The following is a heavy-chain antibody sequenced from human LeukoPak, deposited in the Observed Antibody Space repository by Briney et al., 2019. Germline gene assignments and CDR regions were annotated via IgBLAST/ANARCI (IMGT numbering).Heavy chain of an antibody. D-gene: IGHD2-15*01. CDR1: GDSISGFY. J-gene: IGHJ5*02. CDR2: IYYSGST. CDR3: ARVFKGYCSGGSCYTKQANWFDP. Sequence: SETLSLTCTVSGDSISGFYWSWIRQPPGKGLEWIGYIYYSGSTNYNPSLKSRVTISVDTSKNQFSLKLSSVTAADTAVYYCARVFKGYCSGGSCYTKQANWFDPWGQGTLVTVSS. V-gene: IGHV4-59*01.